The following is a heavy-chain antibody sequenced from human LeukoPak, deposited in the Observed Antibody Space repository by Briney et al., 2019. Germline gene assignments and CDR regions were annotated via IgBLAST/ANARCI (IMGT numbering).Heavy chain of an antibody. Sequence: ASVTVSFKASGYTFTSYGISWVRQAPGQGLEWMGWFSAYNGNTNYAQKLQGRVTMTTDTSTSTAYMGLRSLRSDDTAVYYCARVTYDSIPLPSHRYGMDVWGQGTTVTVSS. J-gene: IGHJ6*02. CDR3: ARVTYDSIPLPSHRYGMDV. CDR1: GYTFTSYG. D-gene: IGHD3-22*01. CDR2: FSAYNGNT. V-gene: IGHV1-18*01.